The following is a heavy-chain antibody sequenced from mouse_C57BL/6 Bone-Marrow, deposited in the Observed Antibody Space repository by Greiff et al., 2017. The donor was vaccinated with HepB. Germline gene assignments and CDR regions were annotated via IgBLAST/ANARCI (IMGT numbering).Heavy chain of an antibody. CDR3: ARYDGYSWYFDV. D-gene: IGHD2-3*01. Sequence: EVQLQQSGAELVRPGASVKLSCTASGFNIKDYYMHWVKQRPEQGLEWIGRIDPEDGDTEYAPKFQGKATMTADTSSNTAYLQLSSLTSEDTAIYYCARYDGYSWYFDVWGTGTTVTVSS. CDR1: GFNIKDYY. V-gene: IGHV14-1*01. CDR2: IDPEDGDT. J-gene: IGHJ1*03.